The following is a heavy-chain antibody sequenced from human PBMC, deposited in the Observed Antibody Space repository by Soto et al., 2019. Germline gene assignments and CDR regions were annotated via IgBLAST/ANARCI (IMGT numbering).Heavy chain of an antibody. V-gene: IGHV3-30*18. Sequence: GGSLRLSCAASGFTFSSYGMHWVRQTPGKGLEWVAVTSYDGSNKYYADSVKGRFTISRDNSKNTLYLQMNSLRAEDTAVYYCAKDGPYLDFWSGYFDFWGQGTLVTVSS. D-gene: IGHD3-3*01. CDR2: TSYDGSNK. CDR3: AKDGPYLDFWSGYFDF. CDR1: GFTFSSYG. J-gene: IGHJ4*02.